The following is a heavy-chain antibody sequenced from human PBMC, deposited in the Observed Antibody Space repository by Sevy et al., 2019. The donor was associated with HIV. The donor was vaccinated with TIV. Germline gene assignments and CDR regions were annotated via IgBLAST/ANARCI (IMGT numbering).Heavy chain of an antibody. Sequence: GGSLRLSCVASGFPFNYYAMNWVRQAPGKGLEWILYINSDSDTMYYGDSVKGRFTISRDNAKNSLYLQMNSLRDEDTAVYYYATERGTYYDTSGYPYLLEAGFDYWGQGTLVTVSS. CDR1: GFPFNYYA. V-gene: IGHV3-48*02. CDR3: ATERGTYYDTSGYPYLLEAGFDY. J-gene: IGHJ4*02. CDR2: INSDSDTM. D-gene: IGHD3-22*01.